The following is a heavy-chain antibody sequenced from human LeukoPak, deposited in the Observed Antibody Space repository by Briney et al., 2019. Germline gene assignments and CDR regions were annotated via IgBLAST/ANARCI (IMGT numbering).Heavy chain of an antibody. V-gene: IGHV1-24*01. CDR2: FDPEDGET. D-gene: IGHD3-22*01. Sequence: ASVKVSCKVSGYTLTELSMHWVRQAPGKGLEWMGGFDPEDGETIYAQKFQGGVTMTEDTSTDTAYMELSGLRSEDTAVYYCATARYQHSSGYYRDYWGQGTLVTVSS. CDR1: GYTLTELS. J-gene: IGHJ4*02. CDR3: ATARYQHSSGYYRDY.